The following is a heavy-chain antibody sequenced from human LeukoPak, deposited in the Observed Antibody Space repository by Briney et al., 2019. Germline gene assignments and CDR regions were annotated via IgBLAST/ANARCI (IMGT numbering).Heavy chain of an antibody. J-gene: IGHJ1*01. CDR2: IKSDGST. Sequence: PGGSLRLSCAASGFTFSSYWMHWLRQAPGKGLVWVSRIKSDGSTNYADSVKGRLTISRDNAKNTVSLQMNSLRAEDTGVYYCARAPSEIGGYYPEYFRHWGQGTLVTVSS. V-gene: IGHV3-74*01. CDR1: GFTFSSYW. CDR3: ARAPSEIGGYYPEYFRH. D-gene: IGHD3-22*01.